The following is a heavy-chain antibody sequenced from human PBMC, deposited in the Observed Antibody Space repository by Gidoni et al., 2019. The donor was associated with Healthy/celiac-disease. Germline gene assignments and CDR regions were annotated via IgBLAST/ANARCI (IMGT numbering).Heavy chain of an antibody. CDR2: IYYSGST. D-gene: IGHD2-15*01. Sequence: QLQLQESGPGLVKPSETLSLTCTVSGGSISRRSYYWGWIRQPPGKGLEWIGSIYYSGSTYYNPSLKSRVTISVDTSKNQFSLKLSSVTAADTAVYYCARHATVVVAGTRFDYWGQGTLVTVSS. J-gene: IGHJ4*02. CDR1: GGSISRRSYY. V-gene: IGHV4-39*01. CDR3: ARHATVVVAGTRFDY.